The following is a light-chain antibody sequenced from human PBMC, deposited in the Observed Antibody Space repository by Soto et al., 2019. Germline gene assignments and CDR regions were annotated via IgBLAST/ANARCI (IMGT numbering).Light chain of an antibody. J-gene: IGKJ1*01. CDR2: DAS. V-gene: IGKV3-15*01. CDR1: QSVNST. Sequence: EIVLTQSPGTLSLSPGERATLSCRASQSVNSTFLAWYQQKPGQPPRLLTYDASTRPTGIPARFSGSGSGTEFTLTISSVQSEDFAVYYCQHYSHWPWTFGQGTKVDIK. CDR3: QHYSHWPWT.